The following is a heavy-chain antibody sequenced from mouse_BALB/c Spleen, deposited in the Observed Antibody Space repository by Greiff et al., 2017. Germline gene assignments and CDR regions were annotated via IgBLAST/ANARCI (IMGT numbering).Heavy chain of an antibody. V-gene: IGHV5-4*02. J-gene: IGHJ1*01. Sequence: EVQVVVSGGGLVKPGGSLKLSCAASGFTFSDYYMYWVRQTPEKRLEWVATISDGGSYTYYPDSVKGRFTISRDNAKNNLYLQMSSLKSEDTAMYYCARDNGNYGYFDVWGAGTTVTVSS. CDR1: GFTFSDYY. CDR2: ISDGGSYT. D-gene: IGHD2-1*01. CDR3: ARDNGNYGYFDV.